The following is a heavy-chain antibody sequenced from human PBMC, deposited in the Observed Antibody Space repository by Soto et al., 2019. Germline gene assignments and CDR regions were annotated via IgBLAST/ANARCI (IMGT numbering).Heavy chain of an antibody. CDR2: IDGSGGIT. D-gene: IGHD3-10*01. V-gene: IGHV3-23*01. Sequence: GGSLRLSCAASGFTFGTTDMSWVRQAPGEGLEWVSTIDGSGGITYYADSVKGRFTISRDNSRNTVYLQMNSLRGDDTALYYRVKNSGWFNTWGQGAMVTVYS. CDR1: GFTFGTTD. CDR3: VKNSGWFNT. J-gene: IGHJ5*02.